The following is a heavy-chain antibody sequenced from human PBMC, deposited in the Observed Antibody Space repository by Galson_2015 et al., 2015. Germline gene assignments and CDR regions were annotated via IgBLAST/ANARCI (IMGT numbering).Heavy chain of an antibody. Sequence: SLRLSCAASGFTFSSYSMNWVRQAPGKGLEWVSSISSSSSYIYYADSVKGRFIISRDNAKNSLYLQMNSLRAEDTAVYYCASHPGSGHYCYGMDVWGQGTTVTVSS. V-gene: IGHV3-21*01. CDR2: ISSSSSYI. CDR1: GFTFSSYS. D-gene: IGHD3-10*01. CDR3: ASHPGSGHYCYGMDV. J-gene: IGHJ6*02.